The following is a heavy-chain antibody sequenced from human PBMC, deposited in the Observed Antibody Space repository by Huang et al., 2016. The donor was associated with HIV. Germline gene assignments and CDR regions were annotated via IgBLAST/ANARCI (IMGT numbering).Heavy chain of an antibody. CDR3: AKGFEVATVLPDGYFDF. Sequence: QVHLVESGGGVVQPGGSLRLSCATSGFTFSRYGMHWVRQAPGKVLEWVALIRYDGSNKDYADSVEGRLTFSRDNSKNTVYLQMNSLRAGDTAIYDCAKGFEVATVLPDGYFDFWGRGTLVIVSS. CDR1: GFTFSRYG. J-gene: IGHJ2*01. V-gene: IGHV3-30*02. CDR2: IRYDGSNK. D-gene: IGHD5-12*01.